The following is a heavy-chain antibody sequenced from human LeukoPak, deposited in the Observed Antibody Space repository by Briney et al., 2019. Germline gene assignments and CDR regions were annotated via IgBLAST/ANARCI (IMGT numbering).Heavy chain of an antibody. CDR2: IYPGDSDT. D-gene: IGHD1-26*01. CDR3: ARLGSQMFIDY. V-gene: IGHV5-51*01. CDR1: GYSFTNYW. J-gene: IGHJ4*02. Sequence: GESLKISCKGSGYSFTNYWIGWVRQLPGKGLEWMGIIYPGDSDTRFSPSFQGQVTISVDKSISTAYLQWSSLKASDTAMYYCARLGSQMFIDYWGQGTLVTVSS.